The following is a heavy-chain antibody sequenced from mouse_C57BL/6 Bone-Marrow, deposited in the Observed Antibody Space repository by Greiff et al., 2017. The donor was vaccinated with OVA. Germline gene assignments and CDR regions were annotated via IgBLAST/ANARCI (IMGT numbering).Heavy chain of an antibody. CDR2: IDPENGDT. D-gene: IGHD1-2*01. J-gene: IGHJ4*01. Sequence: EVQLQQSGAELVRPGASVKLSCTASGFNIKDDYMHWVKQRPEQGLEWIGWIDPENGDTEYASKFQGKATITADTSSNTAYLQLSSLTSEDTAVYYCTITTARSYAMDYWGQGTSVTVSS. CDR1: GFNIKDDY. CDR3: TITTARSYAMDY. V-gene: IGHV14-4*01.